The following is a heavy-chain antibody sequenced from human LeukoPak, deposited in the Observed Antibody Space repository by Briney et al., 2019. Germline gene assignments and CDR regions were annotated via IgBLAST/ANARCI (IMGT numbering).Heavy chain of an antibody. CDR3: ARVGAGDYIAARAPFDY. J-gene: IGHJ4*02. Sequence: GASVKVSCKASGYTFTNYGISWVRQAPGQGLEWMGWISAYNGNTNYAQKLQGRVTMTTDTSTSTAYMELRSLRSDDTAVYYCARVGAGDYIAARAPFDYWGQGTLVTVSS. CDR2: ISAYNGNT. V-gene: IGHV1-18*01. CDR1: GYTFTNYG. D-gene: IGHD6-6*01.